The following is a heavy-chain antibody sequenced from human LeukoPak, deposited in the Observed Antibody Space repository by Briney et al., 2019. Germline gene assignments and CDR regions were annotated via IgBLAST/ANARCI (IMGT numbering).Heavy chain of an antibody. V-gene: IGHV1-69*13. D-gene: IGHD5-12*01. CDR2: IIPIFGTA. J-gene: IGHJ4*02. Sequence: SVKVSCKASGGTFSSYAISWERQAPGQGLEWMGGIIPIFGTANYAQKFQGRVTITADESTSTAYMELSSLRSEDTAVYYCARQYSGYDYYFDYWGQGTLVTVSS. CDR3: ARQYSGYDYYFDY. CDR1: GGTFSSYA.